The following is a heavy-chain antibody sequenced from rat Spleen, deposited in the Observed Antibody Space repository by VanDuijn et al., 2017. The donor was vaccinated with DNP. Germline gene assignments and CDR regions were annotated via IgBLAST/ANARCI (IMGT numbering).Heavy chain of an antibody. CDR3: ATHGSISTISTGAMDV. D-gene: IGHD1-2*01. Sequence: EVQLVESGGGLVQPGRSMTLSCAASGFSVSDYSMAWVRQAPKKGLEWVATLVYDGSGTYYGDSVTGRFTISRDNAKRTLYLQMDSLRSEDTATYYCATHGSISTISTGAMDVWGQGTSVTVSS. CDR1: GFSVSDYS. CDR2: LVYDGSGT. J-gene: IGHJ4*01. V-gene: IGHV5-22*01.